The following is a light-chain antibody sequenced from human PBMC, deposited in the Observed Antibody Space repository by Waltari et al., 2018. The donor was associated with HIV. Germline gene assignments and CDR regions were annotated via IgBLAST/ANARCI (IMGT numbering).Light chain of an antibody. CDR1: ISDIGLYDF. CDR2: GVT. Sequence: QSALTQPASVSGSPGQSITISCTGTISDIGLYDFVSWYRQYPGKAPQLIIFGVTSLPTGVTSRVSGSKSGNTASLTISGLQAEDEADYYCSSLTLTHTVAFGGGTKVTV. CDR3: SSLTLTHTVA. J-gene: IGLJ2*01. V-gene: IGLV2-14*01.